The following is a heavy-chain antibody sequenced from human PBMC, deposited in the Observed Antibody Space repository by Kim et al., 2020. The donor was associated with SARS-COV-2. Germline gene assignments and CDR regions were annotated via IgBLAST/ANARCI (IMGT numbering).Heavy chain of an antibody. V-gene: IGHV1-46*01. CDR1: GYTFTSYY. CDR3: AREAGSDVVVTATRLGWFDP. CDR2: INPSGGST. J-gene: IGHJ5*02. D-gene: IGHD2-21*02. Sequence: ASVKVSCKASGYTFTSYYMHWVRQAPGQGLEWMGIINPSGGSTSYAQKFQGRVTMTRDTSTSTVYMELSSLRSEDTAVYYCAREAGSDVVVTATRLGWFDPWGQGTLVTVSS.